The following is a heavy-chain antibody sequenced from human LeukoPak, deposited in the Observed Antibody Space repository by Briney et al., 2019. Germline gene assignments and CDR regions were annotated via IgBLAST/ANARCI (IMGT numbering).Heavy chain of an antibody. V-gene: IGHV3-30-3*01. CDR3: ARSDTAMAPENYYYYGMDV. CDR1: GFTFSSYA. CDR2: VSYDGSNK. D-gene: IGHD5-18*01. Sequence: PGGTLRLSCAASGFTFSSYAMHWVRPAPGKGLEWVAVVSYDGSNKYYADSVKGRFTISRDNSKNTLYLQMNSLRAEDTAVYYCARSDTAMAPENYYYYGMDVWGQGTTVTVSS. J-gene: IGHJ6*02.